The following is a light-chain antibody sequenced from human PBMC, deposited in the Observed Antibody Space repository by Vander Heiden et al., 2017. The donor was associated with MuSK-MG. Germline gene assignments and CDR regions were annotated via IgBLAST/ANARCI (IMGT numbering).Light chain of an antibody. Sequence: SSALTQPPSVSLSPGQTASITCSGDKLGDKFACWYQQKPGQSPVLVIYQDTKRPSGIPERFSGSNSGNTATLTISGTQAMDEADYFCQAWDSSTGDVVFGGGTKLTVL. J-gene: IGLJ2*01. CDR3: QAWDSSTGDVV. CDR2: QDT. V-gene: IGLV3-1*01. CDR1: KLGDKF.